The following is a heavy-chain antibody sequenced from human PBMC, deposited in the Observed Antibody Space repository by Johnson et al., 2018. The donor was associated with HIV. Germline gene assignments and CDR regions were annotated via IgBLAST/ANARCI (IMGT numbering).Heavy chain of an antibody. Sequence: MMLVESGGGLVQPGGSLRLSCAASGFTFSNAWMSWVRQAPGKGLEWVGRIKRKSDGGTTEYAAPVKGRFRISRDDSKNTLYLQMNSLKTEDTAVYYCTTAASSSWYGEDAFDIWGQGTMITVSS. J-gene: IGHJ3*02. CDR2: IKRKSDGGTT. V-gene: IGHV3-15*01. CDR1: GFTFSNAW. CDR3: TTAASSSWYGEDAFDI. D-gene: IGHD6-13*01.